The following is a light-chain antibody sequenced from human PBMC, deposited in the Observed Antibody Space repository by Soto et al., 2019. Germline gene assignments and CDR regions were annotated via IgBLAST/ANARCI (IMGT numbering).Light chain of an antibody. V-gene: IGLV2-14*01. CDR2: EVR. J-gene: IGLJ2*01. Sequence: QSALTQPASVSGSPGQSITISCAGTMRDVGGYNLVSWYQQHPGRAPQLILYEVRNRPSGISFRFSGSKSGNTASLTISGLQAEDEADYYCSSFTSKSSLIFGEGTKVTVL. CDR1: MRDVGGYNL. CDR3: SSFTSKSSLI.